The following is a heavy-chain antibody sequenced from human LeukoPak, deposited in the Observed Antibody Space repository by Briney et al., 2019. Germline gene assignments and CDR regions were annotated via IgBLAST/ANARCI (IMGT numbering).Heavy chain of an antibody. Sequence: GGSLRLSCAASGFTVTTIYMSWVRQAPGKGLEWVSRINSDGSSTDYADSVKGRFTISRDNSKNTLYLQMNSLRAEDTAVYYCAKDSKSSGYYFSFFYYFDYWGQGTLVTVSS. CDR2: INSDGSST. CDR3: AKDSKSSGYYFSFFYYFDY. V-gene: IGHV3-23*01. CDR1: GFTVTTIY. J-gene: IGHJ4*02. D-gene: IGHD3-22*01.